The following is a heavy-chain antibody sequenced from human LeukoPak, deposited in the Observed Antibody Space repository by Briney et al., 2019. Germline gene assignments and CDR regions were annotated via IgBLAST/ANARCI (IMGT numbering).Heavy chain of an antibody. D-gene: IGHD3-22*01. CDR2: ITYSGDST. J-gene: IGHJ4*02. CDR3: ARDLDSSSHYNEDY. V-gene: IGHV3-23*01. Sequence: GGSLRLSCAASGFTFSSYAMSWVRQAPGKGLEWVSGITYSGDSTDYADSVKGRFTISRDNSKNTLYLQMNSLRAEDTAVYYCARDLDSSSHYNEDYWGQGTLFTVSS. CDR1: GFTFSSYA.